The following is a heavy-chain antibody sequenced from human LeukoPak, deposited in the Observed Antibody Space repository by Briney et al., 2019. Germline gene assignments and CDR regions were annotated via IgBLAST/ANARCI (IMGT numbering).Heavy chain of an antibody. D-gene: IGHD6-13*01. Sequence: TGGSLRLSCAASGFTFSNAWMNWVRQAPGKGLEWVSVIYSGGSTYYADSVKGRFTISRDNSKNTLYLQMNSLRAEDTAVYYCARGTYSSSWSFDYWGQGTLVTVSS. CDR3: ARGTYSSSWSFDY. CDR2: IYSGGST. V-gene: IGHV3-53*01. CDR1: GFTFSNAW. J-gene: IGHJ4*02.